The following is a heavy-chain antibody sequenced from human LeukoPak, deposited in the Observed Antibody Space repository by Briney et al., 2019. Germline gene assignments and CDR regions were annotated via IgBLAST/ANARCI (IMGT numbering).Heavy chain of an antibody. Sequence: SETLSLTCTVSVDSISSYYWSWIRQPPGKGLEWIGYIHYSGSTNYNPSLKSRVTISVDTSKNQFSLILSSVTTADTAVYYCAREVVAAAGTVDYWGQGTLVTVSS. D-gene: IGHD6-13*01. CDR1: VDSISSYY. J-gene: IGHJ4*02. CDR2: IHYSGST. V-gene: IGHV4-59*01. CDR3: AREVVAAAGTVDY.